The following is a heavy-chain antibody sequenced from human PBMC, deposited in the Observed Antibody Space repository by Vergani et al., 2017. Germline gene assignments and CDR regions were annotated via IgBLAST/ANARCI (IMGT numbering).Heavy chain of an antibody. J-gene: IGHJ3*02. CDR3: AKGGIAHAFDI. CDR1: GFTFSSYG. Sequence: QVQLVESGGGVVQPGRSLRLSCAASGFTFSSYGMHWVRQAPGKGLEWVAGIWYDGSNKYYADSVKGRFTISRDNSKNTLYLQMNRLRAEDTALYYCAKGGIAHAFDIGGRARIVAVSS. V-gene: IGHV3-33*06. CDR2: IWYDGSNK. D-gene: IGHD6-13*01.